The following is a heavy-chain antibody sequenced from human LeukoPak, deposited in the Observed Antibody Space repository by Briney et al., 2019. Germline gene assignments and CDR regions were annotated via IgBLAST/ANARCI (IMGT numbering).Heavy chain of an antibody. CDR1: GFTFTSYA. CDR2: ISGSDGST. V-gene: IGHV3-23*01. D-gene: IGHD3-3*01. Sequence: GGSLRLSCAASGFTFTSYAMGWVRQAPGKGLEWVSTISGSDGSTYYADSVKGRFTISRDNSKNTLYVQMNSLRAEDTAVYYCAKHPQRDSIRFLEWLLSDFDYWGQGTLVTVSS. CDR3: AKHPQRDSIRFLEWLLSDFDY. J-gene: IGHJ4*02.